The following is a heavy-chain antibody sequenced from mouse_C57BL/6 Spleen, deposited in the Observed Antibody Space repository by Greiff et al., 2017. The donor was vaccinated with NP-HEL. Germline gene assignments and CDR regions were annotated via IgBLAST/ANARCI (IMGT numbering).Heavy chain of an antibody. CDR3: ARYHYAMDY. J-gene: IGHJ4*01. Sequence: VQLQQPGAELVMPGASVKLSCKASGYTFTSYWMHWVKQRPGQGLEWIGEIDPSDSYTNYNQKFKGKSTLTVDKSSSTAYMQLSSLTSEDSAVYYCARYHYAMDYWGQGTSVTVSS. CDR2: IDPSDSYT. CDR1: GYTFTSYW. V-gene: IGHV1-69*01.